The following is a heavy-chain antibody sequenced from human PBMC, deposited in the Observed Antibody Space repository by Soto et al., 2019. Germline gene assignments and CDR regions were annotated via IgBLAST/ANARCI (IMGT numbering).Heavy chain of an antibody. V-gene: IGHV3-11*05. CDR2: ISSSSSYT. D-gene: IGHD5-12*01. J-gene: IGHJ4*02. Sequence: QVQLVESGGGLVKPGGSLRLSCAASGFTFSDYYMIWIRQAPGKGLEWVSYISSSSSYTNYADSVKGRFTISRDNANNSLYLQMNSLRAEDTAVYYCARDHHRYSGYDYVDYWGQGTLVTVSS. CDR3: ARDHHRYSGYDYVDY. CDR1: GFTFSDYY.